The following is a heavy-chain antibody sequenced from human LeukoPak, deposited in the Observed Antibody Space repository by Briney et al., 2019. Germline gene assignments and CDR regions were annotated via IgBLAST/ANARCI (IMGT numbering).Heavy chain of an antibody. V-gene: IGHV3-23*01. CDR2: ISFSGGST. CDR3: AKDFWSGYYPNY. CDR1: GFTFSGSA. D-gene: IGHD3-3*01. J-gene: IGHJ4*02. Sequence: GGSLRLSCAASGFTFSGSAMSWVRQAPGKGLEWVSLISFSGGSTYYADSVKGRFTISRDNSKNTLYLQMNSLRAEDTAVYYCAKDFWSGYYPNYWGQGTLVTVSS.